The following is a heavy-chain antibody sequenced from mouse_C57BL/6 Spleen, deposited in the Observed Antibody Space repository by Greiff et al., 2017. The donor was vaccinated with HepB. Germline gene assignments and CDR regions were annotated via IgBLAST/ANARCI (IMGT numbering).Heavy chain of an antibody. V-gene: IGHV14-2*01. CDR3: ARSGYYGNYEKGYYAMDY. CDR2: IDPEDGET. CDR1: GFNIKDYY. Sequence: EVKLVESGAELVKPGASVKLSCTASGFNIKDYYMHWVKQRTEQGLEWIGRIDPEDGETKYAPKFQGKATITADTSSNTAYLQLSSLTSEDTAVYYCARSGYYGNYEKGYYAMDYWGQGTSVTVSS. D-gene: IGHD2-1*01. J-gene: IGHJ4*01.